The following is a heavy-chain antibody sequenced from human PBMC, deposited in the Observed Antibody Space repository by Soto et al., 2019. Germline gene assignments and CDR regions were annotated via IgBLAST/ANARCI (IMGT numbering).Heavy chain of an antibody. CDR1: GYSFTSYW. D-gene: IGHD3-10*01. V-gene: IGHV5-51*01. Sequence: GESLKISCKGSGYSFTSYWIGWVRQMPGKGLEWMGVIYPGDSDTRYSPSFQGQVTISADKSISTAYLQWSSLKASDTAMYYCAGGGVRGVITRTRDYYGMDVWGQGTTVTVSS. CDR3: AGGGVRGVITRTRDYYGMDV. J-gene: IGHJ6*02. CDR2: IYPGDSDT.